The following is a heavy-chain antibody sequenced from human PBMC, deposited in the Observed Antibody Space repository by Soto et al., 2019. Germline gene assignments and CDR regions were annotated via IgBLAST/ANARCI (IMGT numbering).Heavy chain of an antibody. V-gene: IGHV5-51*01. CDR2: IYPSDSDI. CDR1: GYSFTSHW. J-gene: IGHJ6*02. CDR3: ARQDYSNYRGGMDV. Sequence: PWESLKISCKTSGYSFTSHWIAWVLQMPGKGLEWMGIIYPSDSDIRYRPSLQGQVTISVDKSISTAYLQWSSLKASDTATYYCARQDYSNYRGGMDVWGQGTTVTVSS. D-gene: IGHD2-2*01.